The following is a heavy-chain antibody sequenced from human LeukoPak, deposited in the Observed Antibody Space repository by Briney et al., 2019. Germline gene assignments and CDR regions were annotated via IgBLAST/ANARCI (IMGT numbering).Heavy chain of an antibody. CDR1: GASSSGSGYY. CDR3: AKSGGYGLIDY. CDR2: IYSSGST. Sequence: SETLSLTCTVSGASSSGSGYYWGWIHQPPGKGLEWIGSIYSSGSTYYNASHQSRVTIAIETSKNQISLRLNSVTAADTAMYYCAKSGGYGLIDYWGQGTLVTVSS. V-gene: IGHV4-39*01. J-gene: IGHJ4*02. D-gene: IGHD1-26*01.